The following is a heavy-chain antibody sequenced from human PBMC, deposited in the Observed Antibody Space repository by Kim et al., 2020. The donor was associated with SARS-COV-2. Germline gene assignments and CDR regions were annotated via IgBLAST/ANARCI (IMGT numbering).Heavy chain of an antibody. CDR3: ARPSIAARPTYYYYGMDV. Sequence: ASVKVSCKASGYTFTSYYMHWVRQAPGQGLEWMGIINPSGGSTSYAQKFQGRVTMTRDTSTSTVYMELSSLRSEDTAVYYCARPSIAARPTYYYYGMDVWGQGTTVTVSS. J-gene: IGHJ6*02. CDR1: GYTFTSYY. V-gene: IGHV1-46*01. CDR2: INPSGGST. D-gene: IGHD6-6*01.